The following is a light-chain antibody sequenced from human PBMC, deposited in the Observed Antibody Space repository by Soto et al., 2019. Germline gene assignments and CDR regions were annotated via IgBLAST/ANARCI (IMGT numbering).Light chain of an antibody. CDR3: CSYAGSFLKV. CDR2: DVN. J-gene: IGLJ1*01. V-gene: IGLV2-11*01. CDR1: SSDIGGYNY. Sequence: QSALTQPPSVSGSPGQSVTISCTGTSSDIGGYNYVSWYQQHPGKAPRLLISDVNKRPSGVPDRFSGSKSGNTASLTISGLQADDEADYYCCSYAGSFLKVFGTGTKLTVL.